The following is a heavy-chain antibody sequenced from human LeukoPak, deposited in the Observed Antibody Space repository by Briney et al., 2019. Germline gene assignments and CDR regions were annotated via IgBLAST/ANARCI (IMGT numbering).Heavy chain of an antibody. CDR1: GFTFSSYS. CDR2: ISSSSSYI. V-gene: IGHV3-21*04. CDR3: ATYRQVLLPFES. D-gene: IGHD2-8*02. Sequence: PGGSLRLSCAASGFTFSSYSMNWVRQAPGKGLEWVSSISSSSSYIYYADSVRGRFTISRDNSKSTLSLQMNNLRAEDTAIYYCATYRQVLLPFESWGQGTLVTVSS. J-gene: IGHJ4*02.